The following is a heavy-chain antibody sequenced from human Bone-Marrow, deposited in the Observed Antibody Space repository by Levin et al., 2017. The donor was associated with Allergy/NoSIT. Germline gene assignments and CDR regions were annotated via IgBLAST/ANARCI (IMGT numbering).Heavy chain of an antibody. V-gene: IGHV4-34*01. D-gene: IGHD3-22*01. CDR1: GGSFSGYY. Sequence: SETLSLTCAVYGGSFSGYYWSWIRQPPGKGLEWIGEINHSGSTNYNPSLKSRVTISVDTSKNQFSLKLSSVTAADTAVYYCARGRRYYDSSGFGVASGWFDPWGQGTLVTVSS. CDR3: ARGRRYYDSSGFGVASGWFDP. CDR2: INHSGST. J-gene: IGHJ5*02.